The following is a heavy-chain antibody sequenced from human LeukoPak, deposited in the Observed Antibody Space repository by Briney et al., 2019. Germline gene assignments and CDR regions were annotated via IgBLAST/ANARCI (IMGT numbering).Heavy chain of an antibody. V-gene: IGHV3-23*01. Sequence: PGGSLRLSCAASGFTFTAHAMTWVRQAPGKGLEWVSAISGSGGNTYYADSVKGRFTISRDNSKNTLYLQMNSLRAEDTAVYYCGRIAINANNGMDVWGQGTTVTVSS. CDR1: GFTFTAHA. J-gene: IGHJ6*02. CDR2: ISGSGGNT. CDR3: GRIAINANNGMDV. D-gene: IGHD1/OR15-1a*01.